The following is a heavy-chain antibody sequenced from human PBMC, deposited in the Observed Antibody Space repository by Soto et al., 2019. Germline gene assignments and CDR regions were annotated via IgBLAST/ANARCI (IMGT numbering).Heavy chain of an antibody. CDR2: IYPGDSDT. V-gene: IGHV5-51*01. CDR1: GYSFTSYW. J-gene: IGHJ6*02. Sequence: GESLKISCKGSGYSFTSYWVGWVRQMPGKGLEWMGIIYPGDSDTRYSPSFQGQVTISADKSISTAYLQWSSLKASDTAMYYCARQPDYGDYVHYYGMDVWGQGTTVTVSS. CDR3: ARQPDYGDYVHYYGMDV. D-gene: IGHD4-17*01.